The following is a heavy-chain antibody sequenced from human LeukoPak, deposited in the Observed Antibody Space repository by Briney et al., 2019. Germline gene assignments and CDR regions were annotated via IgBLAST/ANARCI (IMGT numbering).Heavy chain of an antibody. CDR1: GGSISSGGYY. CDR3: ARDYYQWGAFDF. J-gene: IGHJ3*01. CDR2: IYYSGST. D-gene: IGHD3-22*01. Sequence: SETLSLTCTVSGGSISSGGYYWSWIRQHPGKGLEWIGYIYYSGSTYYNPSLTSRVTISVDTSNNQFSLKLRSGPAADTAVYYCARDYYQWGAFDFGGQGTMVTVS. V-gene: IGHV4-31*03.